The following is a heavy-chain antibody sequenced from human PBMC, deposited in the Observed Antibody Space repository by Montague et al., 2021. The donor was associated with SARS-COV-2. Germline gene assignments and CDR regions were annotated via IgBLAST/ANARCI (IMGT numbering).Heavy chain of an antibody. J-gene: IGHJ3*02. CDR2: IYYSGST. D-gene: IGHD6-19*01. CDR3: ARGSGWMGNAFDI. Sequence: SETLSLTCTVSSGSISSYYWSWIRQPPGKGLEWIGYIYYSGSTNXXPSLKSRVTISVDTSKNQFSLKLSSVTAADTAVYHCARGSGWMGNAFDIWGQGTMVTVSS. V-gene: IGHV4-59*01. CDR1: SGSISSYY.